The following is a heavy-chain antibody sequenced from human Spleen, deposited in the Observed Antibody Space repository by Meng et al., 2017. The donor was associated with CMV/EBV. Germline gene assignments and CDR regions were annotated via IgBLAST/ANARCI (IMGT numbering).Heavy chain of an antibody. CDR1: GFTFSRYD. CDR2: IGTAGDT. V-gene: IGHV3-13*01. CDR3: VAWNPRRGYTYGDSKGWFDP. Sequence: GGSLRLSCAASGFTFSRYDMHWVRQPTGKGLEWVSAIGTAGDTYYPDSVKGRFTISRENAKNSLYLQMNSLTAGDTAVYYCVAWNPRRGYTYGDSKGWFDPWGQGTLVTVSS. D-gene: IGHD5-18*01. J-gene: IGHJ5*02.